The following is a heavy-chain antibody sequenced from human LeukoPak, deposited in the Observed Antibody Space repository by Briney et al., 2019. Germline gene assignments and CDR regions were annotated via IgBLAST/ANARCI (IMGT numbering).Heavy chain of an antibody. J-gene: IGHJ4*02. Sequence: VASVKVSCKASGYTFTSYGISWARQAPGQGLEWMGWISAYNGNTNYAQKLQGRVTMTTDTSTSTAYMELRSLRSDDTAVYYCARAGYYDFWSGYYRYFDYWGQGTLVTVSS. CDR2: ISAYNGNT. D-gene: IGHD3-3*01. V-gene: IGHV1-18*01. CDR3: ARAGYYDFWSGYYRYFDY. CDR1: GYTFTSYG.